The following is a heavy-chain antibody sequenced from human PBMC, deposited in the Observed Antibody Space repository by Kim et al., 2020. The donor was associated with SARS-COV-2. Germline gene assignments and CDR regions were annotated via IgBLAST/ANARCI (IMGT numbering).Heavy chain of an antibody. Sequence: SETLSLTCAVHGVSFTGHDWSWIRQSPGKGLEWIGEINDSGRSNYNPSFKSRVTISADTSKNQFSLKLTSVTVADTAVYYCATLYQSDYYYYGVDVWGQGTTVTVSS. CDR1: GVSFTGHD. CDR3: ATLYQSDYYYYGVDV. J-gene: IGHJ6*02. V-gene: IGHV4-34*01. CDR2: INDSGRS. D-gene: IGHD3-16*02.